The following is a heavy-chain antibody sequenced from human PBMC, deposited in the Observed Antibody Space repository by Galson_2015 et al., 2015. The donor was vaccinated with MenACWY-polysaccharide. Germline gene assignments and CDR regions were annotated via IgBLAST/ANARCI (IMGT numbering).Heavy chain of an antibody. J-gene: IGHJ2*01. CDR2: ISAHNGNT. D-gene: IGHD3-3*01. Sequence: QSGAEVKKPGASVKVSCKASGYTFTSFGISWVRQAPGQGLEWMGWISAHNGNTNYAQKLQGRVTMTTDTSTSTAYMELRGLRSDDTAVYYCARGVRFLEWSRTDYWYFDLRGRGTLVTVSS. V-gene: IGHV1-18*01. CDR3: ARGVRFLEWSRTDYWYFDL. CDR1: GYTFTSFG.